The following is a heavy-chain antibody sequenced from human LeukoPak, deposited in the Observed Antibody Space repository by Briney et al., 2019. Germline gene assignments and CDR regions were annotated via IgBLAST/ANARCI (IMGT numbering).Heavy chain of an antibody. CDR2: IRGKEGDK. Sequence: APGKVSCKGSGYTFTRYGIKWGGQGPGKGLEGRGGIRGKEGDKKYAQKFQGRGTMTIDTSTSTAYMELRSLTSDDTAVYYCARDGELGAALGGASYFWFDPWGQGTLVTVSS. CDR3: ARDGELGAALGGASYFWFDP. CDR1: GYTFTRYG. J-gene: IGHJ5*02. D-gene: IGHD6-25*01. V-gene: IGHV1-18*04.